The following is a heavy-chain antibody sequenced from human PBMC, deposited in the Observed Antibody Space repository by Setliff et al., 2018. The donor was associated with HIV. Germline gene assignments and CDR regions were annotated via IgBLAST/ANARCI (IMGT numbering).Heavy chain of an antibody. J-gene: IGHJ3*02. CDR1: GDSISGGGYY. CDR3: TRQSPVAGSGAFDI. CDR2: IYTSGNTNYNPST. V-gene: IGHV4-61*02. D-gene: IGHD6-19*01. Sequence: SETLSLTCTVSGDSISGGGYYWSWIRQPAGQGLEWIGRIYTSGNTNYNPSTNYNPSLKSRITISLETSRNQFSLRVTSVTATDTAVYYCTRQSPVAGSGAFDIWGQGTMVTVSS.